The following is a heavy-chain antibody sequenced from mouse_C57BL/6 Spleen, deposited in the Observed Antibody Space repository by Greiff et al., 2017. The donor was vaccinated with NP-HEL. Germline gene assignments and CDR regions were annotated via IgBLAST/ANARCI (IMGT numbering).Heavy chain of an antibody. CDR1: GYTFTSYW. V-gene: IGHV1-64*01. J-gene: IGHJ4*01. CDR2: IHPNSGST. Sequence: VQLQQPGAELVKPGASVKLSCKASGYTFTSYWMHWVKQRPGQGLEWIGMIHPNSGSTNYNEKFKSKATLTVDKSSSTAYMQLSSLTSEDSAVYYCASRGYYDYGGVYYAMDYWGQGTSVTVSS. D-gene: IGHD2-4*01. CDR3: ASRGYYDYGGVYYAMDY.